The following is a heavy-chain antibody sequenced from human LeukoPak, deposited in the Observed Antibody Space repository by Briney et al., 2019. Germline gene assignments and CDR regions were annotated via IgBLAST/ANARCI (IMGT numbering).Heavy chain of an antibody. CDR1: GGSITSTTYY. CDR3: ARHLGVVQPRQDAFDI. J-gene: IGHJ3*02. Sequence: PSETLSLTCAVSGGSITSTTYYWGWIRQPPGKGLEWIGRIHSNGNTYYNPSLESRVTISVDTSKNQFSLKLSSVTAADSAVYYCARHLGVVQPRQDAFDIWGQGTMVTVSS. D-gene: IGHD2-15*01. V-gene: IGHV4-39*01. CDR2: IHSNGNT.